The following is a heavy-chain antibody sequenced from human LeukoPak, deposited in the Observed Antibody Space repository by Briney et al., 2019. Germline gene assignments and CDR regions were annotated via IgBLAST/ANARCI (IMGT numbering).Heavy chain of an antibody. J-gene: IGHJ3*02. CDR2: IYAGDSDT. CDR3: ARVDIVVVPAARGGGAFDI. CDR1: GYSFTNYW. Sequence: GESLKSSCKGSGYSFTNYWIGWVRQMPGKGLEWVGIIYAGDSDTRYSPSFQGQVTISADKSISTAYLQWSSLNASDTAMYYCARVDIVVVPAARGGGAFDIWGQGTMVTVSS. V-gene: IGHV5-51*01. D-gene: IGHD2-2*01.